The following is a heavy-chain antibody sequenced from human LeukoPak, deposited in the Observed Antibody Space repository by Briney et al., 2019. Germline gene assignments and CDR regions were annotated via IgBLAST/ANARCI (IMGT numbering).Heavy chain of an antibody. CDR2: ISSNGGST. J-gene: IGHJ5*02. CDR1: GFTFSTHA. CDR3: VKSDRPDYADFGLGS. D-gene: IGHD4-17*01. Sequence: PGGSLRLSCSASGFTFSTHAMYWVRQAPGKGLEYVSGISSNGGSTNYADSVKGRFTISRGNSKNTLYLQMSSLRAEDTAVYYCVKSDRPDYADFGLGSWGQGTLVTVSS. V-gene: IGHV3-64D*06.